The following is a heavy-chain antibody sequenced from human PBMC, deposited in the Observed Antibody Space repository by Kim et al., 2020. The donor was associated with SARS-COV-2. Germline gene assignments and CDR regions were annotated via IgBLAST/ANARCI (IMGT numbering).Heavy chain of an antibody. CDR2: IIPILGIA. CDR1: GGTFSSYA. J-gene: IGHJ4*02. V-gene: IGHV1-69*04. D-gene: IGHD3-10*01. CDR3: ARDLAPMVRGVIALRALDY. Sequence: SVKVSCKASGGTFSSYAISWVRQAPGQGLEWMGRIIPILGIANYAQKFQGRVTITADKSTSTAYMELSSLRSEDTAVYYCARDLAPMVRGVIALRALDYWGQGTLVIVSS.